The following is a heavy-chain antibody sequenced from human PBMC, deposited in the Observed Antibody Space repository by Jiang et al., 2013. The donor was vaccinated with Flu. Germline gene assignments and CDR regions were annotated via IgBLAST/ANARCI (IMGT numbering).Heavy chain of an antibody. V-gene: IGHV6-1*01. Sequence: QTLSLTCAISGDSVSSNSAGWNWIRQSPSRGLEWLGRTYYRSKWYNDYAVSVKSRITINADTSKNQFSLQLNSVTPEDTAVYYCARGTRATINFDYWAREPWSPSPQ. CDR2: TYYRSKWYN. D-gene: IGHD5-24*01. CDR1: GDSVSSNSAG. J-gene: IGHJ4*02. CDR3: ARGTRATINFDY.